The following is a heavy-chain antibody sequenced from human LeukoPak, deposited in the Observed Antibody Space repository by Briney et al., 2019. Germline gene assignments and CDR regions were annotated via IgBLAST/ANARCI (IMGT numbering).Heavy chain of an antibody. CDR1: GGSFSGYY. D-gene: IGHD5-12*01. CDR2: INHSGST. V-gene: IGHV4-34*01. CDR3: ARGRGYSGLYL. Sequence: PSETLSLTCAVYGGSFSGYYWSWIRQPPGKGLEWIGEINHSGSTNYNPSLRSRGTISVETTKNQFSLKLSSVTAPDTAVYYCARGRGYSGLYLWGQGTMVTVSS. J-gene: IGHJ3*01.